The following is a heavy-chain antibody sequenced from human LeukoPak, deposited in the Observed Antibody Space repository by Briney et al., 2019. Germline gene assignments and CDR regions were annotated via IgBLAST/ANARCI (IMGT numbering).Heavy chain of an antibody. D-gene: IGHD2-2*01. CDR3: ARGVVVPAATLYYFDY. J-gene: IGHJ4*02. Sequence: SETLSHTCAVSGYSISSGYYWGWIRQPPGKGLEWIGSIYHSGSTYYNPSLKSRVTISVDTSKNQFSLKLSSVTAADTAVYYCARGVVVPAATLYYFDYWGQGTLVTVSS. CDR2: IYHSGST. CDR1: GYSISSGYY. V-gene: IGHV4-38-2*01.